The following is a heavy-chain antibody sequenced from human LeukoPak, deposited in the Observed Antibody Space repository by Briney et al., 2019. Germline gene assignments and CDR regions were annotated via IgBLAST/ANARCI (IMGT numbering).Heavy chain of an antibody. CDR3: ARAVSGSYWAITGAFDI. Sequence: GGSLRLSCAASGFTFSSYAMSWVRQAPGKGLEWVSYISSSGSTIYYADSVKGRFTISRDNAKNSLYLQMNSLRAEDTAVYYCARAVSGSYWAITGAFDIWGQGTMVTVSS. V-gene: IGHV3-48*04. J-gene: IGHJ3*02. CDR1: GFTFSSYA. D-gene: IGHD1-26*01. CDR2: ISSSGSTI.